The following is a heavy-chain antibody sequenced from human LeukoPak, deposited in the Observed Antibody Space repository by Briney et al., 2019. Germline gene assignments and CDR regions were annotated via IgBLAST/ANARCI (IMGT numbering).Heavy chain of an antibody. J-gene: IGHJ4*02. CDR3: AKGGWFGELLPFDY. Sequence: GGSLRLSCAASGFTFSSYAISWVRQAPGKGLEWVSAISGSGGSTYYADSVKGRFTISRDNSKNTLYLQMNSLRAEDTAVYYCAKGGWFGELLPFDYWGQGNLVTVSS. CDR1: GFTFSSYA. CDR2: ISGSGGST. D-gene: IGHD3-10*01. V-gene: IGHV3-23*01.